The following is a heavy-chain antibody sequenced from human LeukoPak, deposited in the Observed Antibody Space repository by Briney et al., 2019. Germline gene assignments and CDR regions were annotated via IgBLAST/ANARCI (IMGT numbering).Heavy chain of an antibody. J-gene: IGHJ6*03. D-gene: IGHD4/OR15-4a*01. V-gene: IGHV1-2*02. CDR1: GYTFTGYY. CDR3: ARTIVALLTTYYMDV. CDR2: INPNSGGT. Sequence: ASVKVSCKASGYTFTGYYMHWVRQAPGQGLGGMGWINPNSGGTNYAQKFQGRVTMTRDTSISTAYMELSSLRSEDTAVYYCARTIVALLTTYYMDVWGKGTTVTVSS.